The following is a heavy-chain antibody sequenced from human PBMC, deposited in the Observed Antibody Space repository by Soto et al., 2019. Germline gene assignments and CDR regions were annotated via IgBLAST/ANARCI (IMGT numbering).Heavy chain of an antibody. CDR2: IWYGGSNQ. D-gene: IGHD2-21*02. Sequence: QVQLVESGGGVVQPGRSLRLSCAASGFIFTTYGLHWVRQAPGKGLEWVAVIWYGGSNQYYADSVKGRFTISRDNSKNILYLEMNSVRVEDTAVYYCVKDHCGGDCYSDPYFDYWGQGTLVTVSS. CDR3: VKDHCGGDCYSDPYFDY. V-gene: IGHV3-33*06. CDR1: GFIFTTYG. J-gene: IGHJ4*02.